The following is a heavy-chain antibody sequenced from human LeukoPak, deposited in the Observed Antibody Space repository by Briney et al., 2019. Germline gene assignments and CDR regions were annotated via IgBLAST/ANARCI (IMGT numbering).Heavy chain of an antibody. CDR2: IYPGDSDT. CDR1: GYSFTSYW. D-gene: IGHD5-24*01. Sequence: GESLKISCKGSGYSFTSYWIACVRQLPGKGLEWMGIIYPGDSDTRYSPSFQGQVTISADKSIITAYLQWSSLKASDTAIYYCARQDVDGFNLDYWGQGTLVTVSS. CDR3: ARQDVDGFNLDY. J-gene: IGHJ4*02. V-gene: IGHV5-51*01.